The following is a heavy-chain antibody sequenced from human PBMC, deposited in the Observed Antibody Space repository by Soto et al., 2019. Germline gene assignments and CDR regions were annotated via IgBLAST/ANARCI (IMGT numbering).Heavy chain of an antibody. CDR2: IYPGDSDT. CDR1: GYSFTSYW. V-gene: IGHV5-51*01. Sequence: GESLKISCKGSGYSFTSYWIGWVRQMPGKGLEWMGIIYPGDSDTRYSPSFQGQVTISADKSISTAYLQWSSLKASDTAMYYCARHRSSSSPGPVYYGMDVWGQGTTVTAP. J-gene: IGHJ6*02. CDR3: ARHRSSSSPGPVYYGMDV. D-gene: IGHD6-6*01.